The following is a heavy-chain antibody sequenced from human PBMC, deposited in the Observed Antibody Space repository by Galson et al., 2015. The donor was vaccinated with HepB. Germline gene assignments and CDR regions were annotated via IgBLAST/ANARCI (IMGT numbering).Heavy chain of an antibody. CDR2: INCSGGST. CDR3: ARDHPIRGGAFDI. CDR1: GYTFTSYY. V-gene: IGHV1-46*01. D-gene: IGHD3-10*01. Sequence: SVKVSCKASGYTFTSYYMNWVRQAPGQRLEWMGIINCSGGSTSYAQKFQGRVTMTRDTSTSTVYMELSSLRSEDTAVYYCARDHPIRGGAFDIWGQGTMVTVSS. J-gene: IGHJ3*02.